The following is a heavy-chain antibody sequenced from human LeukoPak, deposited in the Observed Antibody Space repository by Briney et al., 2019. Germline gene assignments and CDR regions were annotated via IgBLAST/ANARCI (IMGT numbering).Heavy chain of an antibody. CDR2: IYSGGST. J-gene: IGHJ3*02. CDR3: ARALVPAAMNDAFDI. V-gene: IGHV3-66*01. CDR1: GFTVSSNY. Sequence: GGSLRLSCAASGFTVSSNYMSWVRQAPGKGLEWVSVIYSGGSTYYADSLKGRFTISRDNSKNTLYLQMSSLRAEDTAVYYCARALVPAAMNDAFDIWGQGTMVTVSS. D-gene: IGHD2-2*01.